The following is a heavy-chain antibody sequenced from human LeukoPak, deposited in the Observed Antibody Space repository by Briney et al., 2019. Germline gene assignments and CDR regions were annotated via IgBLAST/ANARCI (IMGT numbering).Heavy chain of an antibody. CDR1: GGSFSGYY. J-gene: IGHJ5*02. D-gene: IGHD3-10*01. Sequence: SETLSLTCAVYGGSFSGYYWSWIRQPPGKGLEWIGEINHSGSTNYNPSLKSRVTISVDTSKNQFSLKLSSVTAADTAVYYCARRDALWFRGPGREGHNWFDPWGQGTLVTVPS. CDR2: INHSGST. V-gene: IGHV4-34*01. CDR3: ARRDALWFRGPGREGHNWFDP.